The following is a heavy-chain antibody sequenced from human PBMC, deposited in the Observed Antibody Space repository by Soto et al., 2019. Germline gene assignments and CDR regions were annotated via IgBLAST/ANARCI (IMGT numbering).Heavy chain of an antibody. D-gene: IGHD4-17*01. V-gene: IGHV3-30*18. Sequence: QVQLVESGGGVVQPGRSLRLSCAASGFTFSSYGMHWVRQAPGKGLEWVAVISYDGSNKYYADSVKGRFTISRHNSKNTLYLQMNSLRAEDTAVYYCAKAQRTVTTLAYWGQGTLVTVSS. CDR3: AKAQRTVTTLAY. J-gene: IGHJ4*02. CDR1: GFTFSSYG. CDR2: ISYDGSNK.